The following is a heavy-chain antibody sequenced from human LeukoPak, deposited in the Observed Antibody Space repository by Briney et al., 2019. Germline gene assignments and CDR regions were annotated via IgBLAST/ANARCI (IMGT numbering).Heavy chain of an antibody. CDR1: GFTFSSYE. Sequence: GGSLRLSCAASGFTFSSYEMNWVRQAPGKGLEWVSYISISGTTLYYADSVKGRFTISRDNAKNSLYLQMNSLRVEDTAVYYCARAAAAPPPDYWGQGTLVTVSS. CDR2: ISISGTTL. D-gene: IGHD6-13*01. CDR3: ARAAAAPPPDY. V-gene: IGHV3-48*03. J-gene: IGHJ4*02.